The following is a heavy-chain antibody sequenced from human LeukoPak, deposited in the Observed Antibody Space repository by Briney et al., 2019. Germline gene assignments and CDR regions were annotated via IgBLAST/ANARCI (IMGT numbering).Heavy chain of an antibody. CDR1: GFTFSSYS. V-gene: IGHV3-21*04. J-gene: IGHJ3*02. CDR3: AKDSPDSDFWSGYDAFDI. CDR2: ISSSSSYI. Sequence: PGGSLRLSCAASGFTFSSYSMNWVRQAPGKGLEWVSSISSSSSYIYYADSVKGRFTISRDNSKNTLYLQMNSLRAEDTAVYYCAKDSPDSDFWSGYDAFDIWGQGTMVTVSS. D-gene: IGHD3-3*01.